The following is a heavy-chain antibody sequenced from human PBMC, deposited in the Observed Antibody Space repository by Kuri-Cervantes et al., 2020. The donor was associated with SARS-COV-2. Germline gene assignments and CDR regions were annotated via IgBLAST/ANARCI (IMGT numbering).Heavy chain of an antibody. CDR1: GYTFTSYC. V-gene: IGHV1-18*01. CDR3: ATPGGYSYGFSYAFDS. D-gene: IGHD5-18*01. CDR2: ISAYNGNT. Sequence: ASVKVSCKASGYTFTSYCLSWVRQAPGQGLEWMGWISAYNGNTNYAQKLQGRVTMTTDTSTSTAYMELRSLRSEDTAVYYCATPGGYSYGFSYAFDSWGQGTMVTVSS. J-gene: IGHJ3*02.